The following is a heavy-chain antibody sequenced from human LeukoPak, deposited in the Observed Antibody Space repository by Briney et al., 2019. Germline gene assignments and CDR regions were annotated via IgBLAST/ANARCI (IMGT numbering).Heavy chain of an antibody. CDR2: VSDSPDIT. Sequence: GGSLRLSCVGSGFTFNNYAMNWVRQAPGKGLEWLSLVSDSPDITYYTDSVKGRFTISRSNSNNTVYLQMNNLRAEDTAVYYCARRARVRMVYFYYFMDIWGKGTTVTVSS. CDR1: GFTFNNYA. V-gene: IGHV3-23*01. D-gene: IGHD2-8*01. CDR3: ARRARVRMVYFYYFMDI. J-gene: IGHJ6*03.